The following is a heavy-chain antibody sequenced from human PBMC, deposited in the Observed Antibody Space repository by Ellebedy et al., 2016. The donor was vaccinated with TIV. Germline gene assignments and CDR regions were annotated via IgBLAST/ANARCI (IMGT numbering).Heavy chain of an antibody. V-gene: IGHV5-10-1*01. D-gene: IGHD1-1*01. CDR2: IDPGDSSA. CDR3: ARLRVSRGTTTGSKSRIYIYGMDI. J-gene: IGHJ6*02. Sequence: GESLKISXKGSGSSFVDYWIIWVRQTPGKGLEWMGRIDPGDSSAKYNPSFRGHVTMSVDKSLTTAYLQWSTLEASDSGTYYCARLRVSRGTTTGSKSRIYIYGMDIWGQGTTVIVSS. CDR1: GSSFVDYW.